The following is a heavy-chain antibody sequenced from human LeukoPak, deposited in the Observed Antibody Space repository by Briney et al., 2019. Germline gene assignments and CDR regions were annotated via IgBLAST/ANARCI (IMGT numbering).Heavy chain of an antibody. Sequence: SETLSLTCTVSGYSISSGYYWGWIWPPPGKGLEWIGSIYHSGSTYYNPSLKSRVTISVDTSKNQFSLKLSSVTAADTAVYYCARYYYDSSGTTTDYWGQGTLVTVSS. J-gene: IGHJ4*02. V-gene: IGHV4-38-2*02. CDR2: IYHSGST. D-gene: IGHD3-22*01. CDR3: ARYYYDSSGTTTDY. CDR1: GYSISSGYY.